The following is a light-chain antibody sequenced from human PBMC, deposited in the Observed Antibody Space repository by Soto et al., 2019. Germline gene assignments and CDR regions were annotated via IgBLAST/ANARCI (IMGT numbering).Light chain of an antibody. CDR2: WAS. CDR3: QQYYSIPYS. CDR1: QSVFYSSNNKNY. J-gene: IGKJ2*01. V-gene: IGKV4-1*01. Sequence: EIVMTQSPDSLAVSLGERATINCKSSQSVFYSSNNKNYLAWYQQKPGQPPKLLIYWASTRESGVPDRFSGSGSGADFTLTISSLRAEDVAVYYCQQYYSIPYSFGQGTNVEIK.